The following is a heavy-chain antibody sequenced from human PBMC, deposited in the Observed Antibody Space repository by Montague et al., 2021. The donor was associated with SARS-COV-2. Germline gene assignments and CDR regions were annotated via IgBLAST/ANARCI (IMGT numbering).Heavy chain of an antibody. J-gene: IGHJ1*01. CDR2: TFYRPQWRT. D-gene: IGHD4-17*01. Sequence: CAISGDSVSSDTAAWHWIRQSPSRGLEWLGRTFYRPQWRTDSAAPVGSRISFSGDISKNQFSLHLNSVTPEDTAIYYCARDGDYGGTWYSFLQNWGQGTLVIVSS. CDR3: ARDGDYGGTWYSFLQN. V-gene: IGHV6-1*01. CDR1: GDSVSSDTAA.